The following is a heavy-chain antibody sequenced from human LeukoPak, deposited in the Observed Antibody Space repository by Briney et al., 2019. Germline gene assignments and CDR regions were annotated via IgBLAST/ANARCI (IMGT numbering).Heavy chain of an antibody. CDR1: GYTFTSYY. V-gene: IGHV1-46*01. Sequence: ASVKVSCKASGYTFTSYYMHWVRQAPGQGLEWMGIINPSGGSTSYAQKFQGRVTMTRDTSTSTVYMELSSLRSEDTAVYYCARAAREWFGEFSYYFDYWGQGTLVTVSS. CDR3: ARAAREWFGEFSYYFDY. CDR2: INPSGGST. D-gene: IGHD3-10*01. J-gene: IGHJ4*02.